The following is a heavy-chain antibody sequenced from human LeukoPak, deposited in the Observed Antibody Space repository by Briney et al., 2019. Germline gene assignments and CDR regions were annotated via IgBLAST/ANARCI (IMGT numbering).Heavy chain of an antibody. V-gene: IGHV3-30-3*02. CDR2: ISYDGSNK. J-gene: IGHJ4*02. Sequence: TGRSLRLSCAASGFTFSSYAMHWVRQAPGKGLEWVADISYDGSNKYYADSVKGRFTISRDNSRNTVYLQMNSLRVEDTAIYYCAKMSWYCTSITCSDFDYWGQGTLVTVSS. CDR1: GFTFSSYA. D-gene: IGHD2-2*01. CDR3: AKMSWYCTSITCSDFDY.